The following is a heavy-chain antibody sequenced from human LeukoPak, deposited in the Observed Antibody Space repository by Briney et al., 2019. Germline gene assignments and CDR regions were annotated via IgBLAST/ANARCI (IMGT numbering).Heavy chain of an antibody. J-gene: IGHJ4*02. D-gene: IGHD3-22*01. CDR2: IYSGGST. CDR1: GFTVSSNY. CDR3: AKDRGYYYDSSGHDY. V-gene: IGHV3-53*05. Sequence: GGSLRLSCAASGFTVSSNYMSWVRQAPGKGLEWVSVIYSGGSTYYADSVKGRFTISRDNSKNTLYLQMNSLRAEDTAVYYCAKDRGYYYDSSGHDYWGQGTLVTVSS.